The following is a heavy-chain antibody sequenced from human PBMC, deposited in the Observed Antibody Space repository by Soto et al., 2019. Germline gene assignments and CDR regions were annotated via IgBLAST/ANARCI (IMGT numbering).Heavy chain of an antibody. CDR1: GGSISSYY. CDR2: IYYSGST. D-gene: IGHD3-22*01. Sequence: PSETLSLTCTVSGGSISSYYWSWIRQPPGKGLEWIGYIYYSGSTNYNPSLKSRVTISVDTSKNQFSLKLSSVTAADTAVYYCASAFSGYYYTDAFDIWGQGTMLTLS. V-gene: IGHV4-59*01. CDR3: ASAFSGYYYTDAFDI. J-gene: IGHJ3*02.